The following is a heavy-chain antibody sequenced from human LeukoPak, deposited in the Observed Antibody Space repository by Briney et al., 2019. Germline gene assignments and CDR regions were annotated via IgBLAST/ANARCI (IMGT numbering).Heavy chain of an antibody. J-gene: IGHJ3*02. Sequence: GGSLRLSCAASGFTFSNYGMHWVRQVPGKGLEWVAAIWFDGIRKYYTDSVKGRLTISRDNSKNTLYLQMNSLRAEDTAVYYCARDLEDSSPFGAFDMWGQGTMVTVSS. V-gene: IGHV3-33*01. CDR2: IWFDGIRK. D-gene: IGHD3-22*01. CDR3: ARDLEDSSPFGAFDM. CDR1: GFTFSNYG.